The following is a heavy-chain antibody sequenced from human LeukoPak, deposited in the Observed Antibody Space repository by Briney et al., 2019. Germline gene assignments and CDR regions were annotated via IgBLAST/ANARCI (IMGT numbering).Heavy chain of an antibody. CDR2: IYYSGST. V-gene: IGHV4-59*01. Sequence: SETLSLTCTVSGGSISSYYWSWIRQPPGKGLEWIGYIYYSGSTNYNPSLKSRVTISVDTSKNQFSLKLSSVTAADTAVYYCARDLDKDTAMAPDYWGQGTLVTVSS. CDR1: GGSISSYY. CDR3: ARDLDKDTAMAPDY. D-gene: IGHD5-18*01. J-gene: IGHJ4*02.